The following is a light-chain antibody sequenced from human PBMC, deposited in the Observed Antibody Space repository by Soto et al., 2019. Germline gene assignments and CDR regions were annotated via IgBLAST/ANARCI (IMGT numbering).Light chain of an antibody. J-gene: IGKJ1*01. V-gene: IGKV1-8*01. CDR2: DAS. Sequence: AIRMTQYPSSLSASTGDRVTITCRASQGISSYLTWYQQKPGKAPKLLIYDASSLESGVPSRFSGSGSGTEFTLTISSLQPDDFATYYCQQYNSNPGWTFGQGTKVDI. CDR1: QGISSY. CDR3: QQYNSNPGWT.